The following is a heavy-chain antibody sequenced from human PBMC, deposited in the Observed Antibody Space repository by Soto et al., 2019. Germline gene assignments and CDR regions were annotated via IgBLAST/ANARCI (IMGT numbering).Heavy chain of an antibody. CDR2: IEYDGSEK. CDR1: GFTFSSYG. Sequence: GGSLRLSCAASGFTFSSYGMHWVRQPPGKGLEWVAVIEYDGSEKKYVDSVEGRFFISRDNSKNTMYLQMNSLRAEDTAVYFCAREVSDPVRLDYWGQGTLVTVP. J-gene: IGHJ4*02. CDR3: AREVSDPVRLDY. V-gene: IGHV3-33*01.